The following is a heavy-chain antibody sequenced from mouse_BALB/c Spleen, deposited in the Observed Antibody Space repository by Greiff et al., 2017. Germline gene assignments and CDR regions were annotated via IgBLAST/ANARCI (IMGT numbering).Heavy chain of an antibody. CDR1: GFAFSSYD. Sequence: EVQLVESGGGLVKPGGSLKLSCAASGFAFSSYDMSWVRQTPEKRLEWVAYISSGGGSTYYPDTVKGRFTISRDNAKNTLYLQMSSLKSEDTAMYYCARCTTVVQAMDYWGQGTSVTVSS. D-gene: IGHD1-1*01. V-gene: IGHV5-12-1*01. J-gene: IGHJ4*01. CDR2: ISSGGGST. CDR3: ARCTTVVQAMDY.